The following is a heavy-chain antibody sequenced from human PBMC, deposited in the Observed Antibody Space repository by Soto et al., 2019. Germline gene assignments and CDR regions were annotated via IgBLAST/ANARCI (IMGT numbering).Heavy chain of an antibody. J-gene: IGHJ4*02. Sequence: SETLSLTCTVSGGSISSGDYYWSWIRQPPGKGLEWIGYIYYSGSTYYNPSLKSRVTISVDTSKNQFSLKLSSVTAADTAVYYCARQYYYGSGSQPIDYWGQGTLVTVSS. CDR3: ARQYYYGSGSQPIDY. V-gene: IGHV4-30-4*01. CDR1: GGSISSGDYY. CDR2: IYYSGST. D-gene: IGHD3-10*01.